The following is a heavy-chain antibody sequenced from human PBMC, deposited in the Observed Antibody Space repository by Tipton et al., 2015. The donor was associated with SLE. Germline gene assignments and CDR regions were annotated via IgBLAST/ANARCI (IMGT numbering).Heavy chain of an antibody. Sequence: TLSLTCTVSGGSINSDDYHWSWIRQPAGKGLEWIGYVYYSGTTNYNPSLKSRVTISVDTSKNQFSLKLSSVTAADTAVYYCARDSSGGYNWFDPCGQGTLVTGSS. CDR3: ARDSSGGYNWFDP. D-gene: IGHD3-22*01. J-gene: IGHJ5*02. CDR1: GGSINSDDYH. V-gene: IGHV4-61*10. CDR2: VYYSGTT.